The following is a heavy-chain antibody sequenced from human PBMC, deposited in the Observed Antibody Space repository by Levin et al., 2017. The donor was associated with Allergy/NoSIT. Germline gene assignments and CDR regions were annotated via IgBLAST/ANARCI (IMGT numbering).Heavy chain of an antibody. CDR1: GYTLTELS. Sequence: RASVKVSCKVSGYTLTELSMHWVRQAPGKGLEWMGGFDPEDGETIYAQKFQGRVTMTEDTSTDTAYMELSSLRSEDTAVYYCATLRNHYFYGFWIGDQSWGQGTLVTVSS. J-gene: IGHJ4*02. D-gene: IGHD3/OR15-3a*01. CDR2: FDPEDGET. V-gene: IGHV1-24*01. CDR3: ATLRNHYFYGFWIGDQS.